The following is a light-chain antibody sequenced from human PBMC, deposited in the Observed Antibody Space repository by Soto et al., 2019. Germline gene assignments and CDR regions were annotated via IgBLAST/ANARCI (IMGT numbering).Light chain of an antibody. V-gene: IGLV2-8*01. CDR2: EVS. CDR3: SSTAGNNNLV. CDR1: SSDVGGHNY. Sequence: QSALTQSPSVSGSPGQSVTISCTGTSSDVGGHNYVSWYQHHPGKAPKLIIYEVSKRPSGVPDRFSGSKSGNTASLTVSGLQAEDEAVYYCSSTAGNNNLVFGGGTKVTVL. J-gene: IGLJ3*02.